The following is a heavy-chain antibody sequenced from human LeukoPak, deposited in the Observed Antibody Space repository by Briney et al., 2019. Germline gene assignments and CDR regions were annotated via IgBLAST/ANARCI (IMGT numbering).Heavy chain of an antibody. CDR3: ARDQVPFDY. Sequence: GGSLRLSCAASGFSFSDYSMNWVRQAPGKGLEWLSYISPSGSTIYYADSVRGRFTISRDNPKNSLYLQMGSLRDGDTAVYYCARDQVPFDYWGHGTLVTVSS. CDR1: GFSFSDYS. CDR2: ISPSGSTI. J-gene: IGHJ4*01. V-gene: IGHV3-48*02.